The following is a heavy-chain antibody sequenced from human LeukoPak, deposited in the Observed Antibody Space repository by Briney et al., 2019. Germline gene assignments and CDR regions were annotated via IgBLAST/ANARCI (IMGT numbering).Heavy chain of an antibody. J-gene: IGHJ6*02. V-gene: IGHV5-51*01. Sequence: KNGESLKISCKGSGYTFTNYWIAWVRQMSGNGLEWMGIISPDDSDTRYSPSFQGQVTISADKSISTAYLQLSSLKASDTATYYCARRAYCSGGSCYTLDVWGQGTTVTVSS. CDR3: ARRAYCSGGSCYTLDV. CDR2: ISPDDSDT. D-gene: IGHD2-15*01. CDR1: GYTFTNYW.